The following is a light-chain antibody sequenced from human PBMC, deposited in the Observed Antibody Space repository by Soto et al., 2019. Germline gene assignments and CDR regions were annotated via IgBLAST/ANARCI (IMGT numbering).Light chain of an antibody. Sequence: QSALTQPPSVSGSPGQSITISCTGTISDVGSYNYVSWYQQYPGKAPKLMIYDVSTRPSGVSDRFSGSKSGNTASLTISGLRAEDEADYYCGSYTTSSNYVFGTGTKATVL. J-gene: IGLJ1*01. V-gene: IGLV2-14*03. CDR3: GSYTTSSNYV. CDR1: ISDVGSYNY. CDR2: DVS.